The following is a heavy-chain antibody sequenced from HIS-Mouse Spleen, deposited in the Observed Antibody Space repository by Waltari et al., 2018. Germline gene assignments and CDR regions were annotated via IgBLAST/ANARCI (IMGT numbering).Heavy chain of an antibody. D-gene: IGHD6-19*01. CDR1: GFSLSTSGMR. CDR2: IDWDDDK. Sequence: QVTLRESGPALVKPTQTLTLTCTFSGFSLSTSGMRVSWLRQPPGKALEWLARIDWDDDKYYSTSLKTRLTISRDTSKNQVVLTMTNMDPLDTATYYCARIAEGYTSGWYAFDYWGQGTLDTVSS. J-gene: IGHJ4*02. V-gene: IGHV2-70*15. CDR3: ARIAEGYTSGWYAFDY.